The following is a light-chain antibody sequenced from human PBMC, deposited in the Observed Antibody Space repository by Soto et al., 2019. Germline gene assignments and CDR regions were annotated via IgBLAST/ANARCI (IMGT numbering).Light chain of an antibody. CDR3: QQYNIYST. V-gene: IGKV1-5*01. CDR1: QSISSW. J-gene: IGKJ1*01. CDR2: DAS. Sequence: DIKMTHSPSTLSASINDRVTITCRASQSISSWLAWYQQKPGKAPKLLIYDASSLESGVPSRFSGSGSGTEFTLTISCLQPDDFATYYCQQYNIYSTFGQVSKVDIK.